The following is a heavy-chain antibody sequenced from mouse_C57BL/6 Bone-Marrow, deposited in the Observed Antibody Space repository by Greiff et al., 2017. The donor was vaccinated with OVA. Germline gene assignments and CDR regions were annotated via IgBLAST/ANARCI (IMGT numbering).Heavy chain of an antibody. J-gene: IGHJ2*01. CDR1: GYTFTSYW. Sequence: QVQLKQPGAELVMPGASVKLSCKASGYTFTSYWMHWVKQRPGQGLEWIGEIDPSDSYTNYNQKFKGKSTLTVDKSSSTAYMQLSSLTSEDSAVYYCAREGYYYGSSPYFDYWGQGTTLTVSS. D-gene: IGHD1-1*01. V-gene: IGHV1-69*01. CDR2: IDPSDSYT. CDR3: AREGYYYGSSPYFDY.